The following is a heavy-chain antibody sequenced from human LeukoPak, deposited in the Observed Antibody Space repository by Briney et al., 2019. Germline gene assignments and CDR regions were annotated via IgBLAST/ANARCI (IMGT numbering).Heavy chain of an antibody. CDR1: GGSISSSSYY. J-gene: IGHJ4*02. D-gene: IGHD3-10*01. CDR2: IYYSGST. Sequence: KPSETLSLTCTVSGGSISSSSYYWGWIRQPPGKGLEWIGSIYYSGSTSYNPSLKSRVTISVDTSKNQFSLKLSSVTAADTAVYYCARRPLWFGELPDYWGQGTLVTVSS. V-gene: IGHV4-39*01. CDR3: ARRPLWFGELPDY.